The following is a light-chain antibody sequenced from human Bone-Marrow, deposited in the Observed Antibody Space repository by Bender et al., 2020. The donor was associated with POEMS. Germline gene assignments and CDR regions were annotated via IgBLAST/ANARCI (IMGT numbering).Light chain of an antibody. V-gene: IGLV2-14*01. J-gene: IGLJ2*01. CDR3: SSYTSITSYVV. CDR2: DVS. Sequence: QSPLTQPPSASGSPGQSVTISCTGTSSDVGGYKYVSWYQQLPGKAPKLMLYDVSNRPSGVSDRFSGSKSGNTASLTISGLQAEDEADYYCSSYTSITSYVVFGGGTKLTVL. CDR1: SSDVGGYKY.